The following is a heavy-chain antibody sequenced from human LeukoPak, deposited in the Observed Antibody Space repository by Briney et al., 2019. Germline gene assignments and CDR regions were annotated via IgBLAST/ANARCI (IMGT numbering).Heavy chain of an antibody. J-gene: IGHJ5*02. D-gene: IGHD2/OR15-2a*01. V-gene: IGHV4-31*03. CDR3: ARDRRILSLGFDP. CDR1: GGSISSCGYY. Sequence: PSETLSLTCTVSGGSISSCGYYWSWIRQHPGKGLEWIVYIYYSGSTYYNPSLKRRVTISVDTSKNQFSLKLSSVTGADTAVYYCARDRRILSLGFDPWGQGTLVTVSS. CDR2: IYYSGST.